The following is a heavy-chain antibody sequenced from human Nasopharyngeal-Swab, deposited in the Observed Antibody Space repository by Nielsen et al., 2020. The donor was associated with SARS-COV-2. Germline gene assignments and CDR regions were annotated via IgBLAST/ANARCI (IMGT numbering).Heavy chain of an antibody. J-gene: IGHJ4*02. CDR1: GFIFSGSA. V-gene: IGHV3-73*01. Sequence: GESLKISCAASGFIFSGSAMHWVRQASGKGLEWVGRIGDKDHNYATTYGAAVKGRFTISRDDSKNTAFLQMDSLKTEDTALYYCTTDYYFDYWGQGTLVTVSS. CDR2: IGDKDHNYAT. CDR3: TTDYYFDY.